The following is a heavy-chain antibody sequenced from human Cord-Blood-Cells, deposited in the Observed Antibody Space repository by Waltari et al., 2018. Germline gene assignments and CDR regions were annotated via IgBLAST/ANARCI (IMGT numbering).Heavy chain of an antibody. D-gene: IGHD3-3*01. CDR1: GYTLTELS. CDR2: FDPEDSET. J-gene: IGHJ1*01. V-gene: IGHV1-24*01. Sequence: QVQLVQSGAVVKKPGASVKVSCKVSGYTLTELSMHWLRQDPGTGLWWMGGFDPEDSETIYAQKVQGRVTMTDVTYTDTAYMELSSLRSEDTAVYYCATAEGITIFGVVIGRYFQHWGQGTLVTVSS. CDR3: ATAEGITIFGVVIGRYFQH.